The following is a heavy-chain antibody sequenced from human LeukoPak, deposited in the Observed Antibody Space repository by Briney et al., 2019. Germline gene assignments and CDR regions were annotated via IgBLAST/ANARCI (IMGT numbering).Heavy chain of an antibody. D-gene: IGHD6-19*01. CDR1: GYTLTSYD. Sequence: ASVKDSCKASGYTLTSYDINWVRQATGQGLEWMGWMNPNSGNTGYAQKFQGRVTITRNTSISTDYMELRSLRSEDTAVYYCARTYSSGWYFGDAFYIWGQGTMVTVSS. V-gene: IGHV1-8*03. CDR2: MNPNSGNT. J-gene: IGHJ3*02. CDR3: ARTYSSGWYFGDAFYI.